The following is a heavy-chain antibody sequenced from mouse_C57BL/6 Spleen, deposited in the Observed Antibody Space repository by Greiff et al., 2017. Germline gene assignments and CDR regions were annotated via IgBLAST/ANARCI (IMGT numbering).Heavy chain of an antibody. CDR3: ARWDYGSSFDD. CDR1: GYTFTSYW. J-gene: IGHJ2*01. Sequence: QVHVKQPGTELVKPGASVKLSCKASGYTFTSYWMHWVKQRPGQGLEWIGNINPSNGGTNYNEKFKSKATLTVDKSSSTAYMQLSSLTSEDSAVYYCARWDYGSSFDDWGQGTTLTVSS. CDR2: INPSNGGT. D-gene: IGHD1-1*01. V-gene: IGHV1-53*01.